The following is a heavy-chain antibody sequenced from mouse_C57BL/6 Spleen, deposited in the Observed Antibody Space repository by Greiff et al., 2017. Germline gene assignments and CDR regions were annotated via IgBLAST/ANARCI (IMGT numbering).Heavy chain of an antibody. D-gene: IGHD2-3*01. CDR2: IYPSDSET. CDR1: GYTFTSYW. V-gene: IGHV1-61*01. J-gene: IGHJ2*01. CDR3: ASAGYYVYFDY. Sequence: QVQLQQPGAELVRPGSSVKLSCKASGYTFTSYWMDWVKQRPGQGLAWIGNIYPSDSETHYNQKFKDKATLTVDKSSSTAYMRLSSLTSEDSAVYCGASAGYYVYFDYWGQGTTLTVSS.